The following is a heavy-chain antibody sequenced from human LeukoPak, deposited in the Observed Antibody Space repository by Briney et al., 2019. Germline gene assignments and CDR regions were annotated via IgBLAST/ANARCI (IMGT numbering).Heavy chain of an antibody. V-gene: IGHV3-21*01. CDR3: ASSSPNYYYDSSGYYPQTFDY. CDR2: ISSSSSYI. D-gene: IGHD3-22*01. CDR1: GFTFSSYS. Sequence: PGGSLRLSCAASGFTFSSYSMNWVRQAPGKGLEWVSSISSSSSYIYYADSVKGRFTISRDNAKDSLYLQMNSLRAEDTAVYYCASSSPNYYYDSSGYYPQTFDYWGQGTLVTVSS. J-gene: IGHJ4*02.